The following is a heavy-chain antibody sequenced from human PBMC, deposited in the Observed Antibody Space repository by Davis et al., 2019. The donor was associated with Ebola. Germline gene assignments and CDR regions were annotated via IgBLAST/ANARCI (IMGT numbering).Heavy chain of an antibody. J-gene: IGHJ6*03. V-gene: IGHV3-30-3*01. D-gene: IGHD1-26*01. CDR3: ARDGGSTLAYYHYMDV. CDR2: ISYDGSNK. Sequence: PGGSLRLSCAASGFTFSSYAMHWVRQAPGKGLEWVAVISYDGSNKYYADSVKGRFTISRENAKNSMYLQMNSLRAEDTAVYYCARDGGSTLAYYHYMDVWGKGTTVTVSS. CDR1: GFTFSSYA.